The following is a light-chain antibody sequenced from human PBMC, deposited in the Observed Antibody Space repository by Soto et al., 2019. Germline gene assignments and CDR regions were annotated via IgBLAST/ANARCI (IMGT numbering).Light chain of an antibody. J-gene: IGKJ4*01. CDR1: QSLLHSNGYNY. CDR3: IQALQAPRLT. V-gene: IGKV2-28*01. Sequence: DIVMTQSPLSLPVTPGEPASISCRSSQSLLHSNGYNYLDWYLQKTGQSPQLLIYLGSNRSSGVPDRFSGSVSGTDFTLKISRVEAEDVGVYYCIQALQAPRLTFGGGTKVEIK. CDR2: LGS.